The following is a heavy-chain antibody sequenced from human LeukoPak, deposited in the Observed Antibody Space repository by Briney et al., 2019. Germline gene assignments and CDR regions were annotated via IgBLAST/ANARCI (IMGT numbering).Heavy chain of an antibody. CDR2: IIPIFGTA. D-gene: IGHD3-9*01. V-gene: IGHV1-69*13. CDR3: ARSSAYYDILTGYSDNYYYGMDV. Sequence: SVKVSCKASGGTFSSYATSWVRQAPGQGLEWMGGIIPIFGTANYAQKFQGRVTITADESTSTAYMELSSLRSEDTAVYYCARSSAYYDILTGYSDNYYYGMDVWGKGTTVTVSS. CDR1: GGTFSSYA. J-gene: IGHJ6*04.